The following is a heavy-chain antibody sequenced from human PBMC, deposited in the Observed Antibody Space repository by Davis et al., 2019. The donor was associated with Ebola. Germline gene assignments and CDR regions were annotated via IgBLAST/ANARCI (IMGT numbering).Heavy chain of an antibody. CDR1: GDSISNYY. D-gene: IGHD6-19*01. V-gene: IGHV4-4*07. J-gene: IGHJ5*02. CDR2: IYPSGSS. CDR3: ARDRTRWLIGDEWFDP. Sequence: PSETLSLTCTVSGDSISNYYWSWFRQSARKGVEWIGRIYPSGSSNYNPSLKSRVTMSLDTSNNQFSLRLTSVTAADTAVYYCARDRTRWLIGDEWFDPWGQGTLVTVSS.